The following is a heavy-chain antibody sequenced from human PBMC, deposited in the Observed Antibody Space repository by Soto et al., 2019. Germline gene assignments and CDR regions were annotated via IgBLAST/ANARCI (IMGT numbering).Heavy chain of an antibody. J-gene: IGHJ4*02. CDR3: ARGWFGEFVHYFDY. CDR2: ISAYNGNT. D-gene: IGHD3-10*01. CDR1: GYTFTNHV. V-gene: IGHV1-18*01. Sequence: QVQLVQSGAEVKKPGASVKVSCKASGYTFTNHVISWVRQAPGQGLEWMGWISAYNGNTNYAQKLQGRVTMTTDTSSSEADVELRSLRSDDTAVYYCARGWFGEFVHYFDYWGQGTLFAVGS.